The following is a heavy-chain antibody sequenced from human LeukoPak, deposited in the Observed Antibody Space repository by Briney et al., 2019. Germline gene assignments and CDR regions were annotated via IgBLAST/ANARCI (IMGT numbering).Heavy chain of an antibody. J-gene: IGHJ4*02. CDR2: ISSSSSYI. CDR1: GFTFSSYS. V-gene: IGHV3-21*01. CDR3: ARRYCSSTSCYAFDH. Sequence: SGGSLRLSCAASGFTFSSYSMNWVRQAPGKGLEWVSSISSSSSYIYYADSVKGRFTISRDNAKNSLYLQMNSLRAEDTAAYYCARRYCSSTSCYAFDHWGQGTLVTVSS. D-gene: IGHD2-2*01.